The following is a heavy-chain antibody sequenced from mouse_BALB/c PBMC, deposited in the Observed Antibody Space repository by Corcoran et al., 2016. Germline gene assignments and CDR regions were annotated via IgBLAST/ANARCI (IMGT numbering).Heavy chain of an antibody. J-gene: IGHJ1*01. D-gene: IGHD4-1*01. CDR1: GFSLRTSNMG. Sequence: QVTLKESGPGILQPSQTLSLTCSFSGFSLRTSNMGVGWICQPSGKGLEWLLHILWNDSKYYNPALKSRLTISKDTYNNQVFLKNAHVDTADTATYYCAQNWDWYFDVCGAGTTVTVSS. CDR3: AQNWDWYFDV. V-gene: IGHV8-5*01. CDR2: ILWNDSK.